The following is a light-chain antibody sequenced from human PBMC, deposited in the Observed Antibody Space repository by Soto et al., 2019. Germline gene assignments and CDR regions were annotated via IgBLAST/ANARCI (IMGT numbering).Light chain of an antibody. V-gene: IGLV2-14*01. Sequence: QSVLTQPGSVSGSPGQSITISCTGTSSDVGGYNYVSWYQQYPGKDPKIMIFEVTRRPSRVSNRFSASKSGNTASLPISGLQQEDEAADYCSSYTSSNNVAFGGGTKLTVL. J-gene: IGLJ2*01. CDR2: EVT. CDR3: SSYTSSNNVA. CDR1: SSDVGGYNY.